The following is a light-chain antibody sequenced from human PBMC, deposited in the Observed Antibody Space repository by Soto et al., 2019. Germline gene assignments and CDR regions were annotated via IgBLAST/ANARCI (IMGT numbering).Light chain of an antibody. Sequence: SPGEIVTLSCRASQSVSSKLAWYQQKPGQAPRLLIYDASNRATGIPARFSGSGSGTDFTLTISSLEPEDFAVYYCQQRSNWPLFGQGTRLEIK. V-gene: IGKV3-11*01. J-gene: IGKJ5*01. CDR1: QSVSSK. CDR3: QQRSNWPL. CDR2: DAS.